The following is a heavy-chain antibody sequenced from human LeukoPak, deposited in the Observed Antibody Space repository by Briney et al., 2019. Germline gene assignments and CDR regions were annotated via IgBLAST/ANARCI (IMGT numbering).Heavy chain of an antibody. Sequence: GGSLRLSCAASGFTFSIYAMSWIRQTPGKGLERVSVISSNGGSTHYADSVKGRFTISRDNSENTLYLQMNSLRAEDTAIYYCAKGHYESSDYNYFTYWGQGTLVSVSS. D-gene: IGHD3-22*01. CDR2: ISSNGGST. V-gene: IGHV3-23*01. CDR1: GFTFSIYA. J-gene: IGHJ4*02. CDR3: AKGHYESSDYNYFTY.